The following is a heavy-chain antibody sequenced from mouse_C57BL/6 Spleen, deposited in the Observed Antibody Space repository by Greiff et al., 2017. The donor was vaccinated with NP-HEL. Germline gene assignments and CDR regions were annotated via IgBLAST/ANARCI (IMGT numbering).Heavy chain of an antibody. J-gene: IGHJ2*01. D-gene: IGHD1-1*01. CDR1: GYAFSSSW. CDR3: APFNYYGSSFDY. Sequence: VQLQQSGPELVKPGASVKISCKASGYAFSSSWMNWVKQRPGKGLEWIGRIYPGDGDTNYNGKFKGKATLTADKSSSTAYMQLSSLTSEDSAVYFCAPFNYYGSSFDYWGQGTTLTVSS. CDR2: IYPGDGDT. V-gene: IGHV1-82*01.